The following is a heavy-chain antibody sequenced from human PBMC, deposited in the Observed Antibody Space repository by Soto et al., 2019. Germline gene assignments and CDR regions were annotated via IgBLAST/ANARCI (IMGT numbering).Heavy chain of an antibody. CDR3: ARDMPYAAGSLAGCDY. D-gene: IGHD1-26*01. CDR2: IYHSGTT. J-gene: IGHJ4*02. CDR1: GDSITGSY. V-gene: IGHV4-59*12. Sequence: QVQLRESGPGLVKPSETLSLTCTVSGDSITGSYWSWIRQPPGKTLEWIGYIYHSGTTTYNPSLKSRVSISGYTAKNQFSLRVDSVDASDPAVYYCARDMPYAAGSLAGCDYWGQGILVTVSS.